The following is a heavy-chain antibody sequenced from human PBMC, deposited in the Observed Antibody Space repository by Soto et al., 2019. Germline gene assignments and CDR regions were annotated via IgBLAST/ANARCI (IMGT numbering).Heavy chain of an antibody. Sequence: SQTLSLTCDISGGSVSSSSVTWNWIRQSPSRGLEWLGRTYYRSRWYNDYAESVKSRIIINPDTSKNQFSLHLNSVTPDDTAVYYCVRLIGNSWLDFWGQGTLVTVS. V-gene: IGHV6-1*01. CDR1: GGSVSSSSVT. CDR2: TYYRSRWYN. D-gene: IGHD1-26*01. CDR3: VRLIGNSWLDF. J-gene: IGHJ5*01.